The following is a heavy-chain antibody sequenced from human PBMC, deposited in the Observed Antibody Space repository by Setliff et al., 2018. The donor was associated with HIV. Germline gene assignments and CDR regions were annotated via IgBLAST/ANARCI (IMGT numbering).Heavy chain of an antibody. CDR3: ARVNGSWYERVLNYYYYMDV. V-gene: IGHV1-69*13. Sequence: RASVKVSCKASGGTFSSYAISWVRQAPGQGLEWMGGIIPIFGTANYAQKSQGRVTITADESTSTAYMELSSLRSEDTAVYYCARVNGSWYERVLNYYYYMDVWGKGTTVTVS. J-gene: IGHJ6*03. D-gene: IGHD6-13*01. CDR2: IIPIFGTA. CDR1: GGTFSSYA.